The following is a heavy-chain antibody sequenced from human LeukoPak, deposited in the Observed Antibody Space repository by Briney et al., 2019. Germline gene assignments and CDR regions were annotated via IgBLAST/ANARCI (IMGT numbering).Heavy chain of an antibody. V-gene: IGHV3-21*01. D-gene: IGHD2-2*01. CDR3: ARDVGCSSTSCYAIFDY. J-gene: IGHJ4*02. CDR2: ISSSSSYI. CDR1: GFTFSSYS. Sequence: GGSLRLSCAVSGFTFSSYSMNWVRQAPGKGLEWVSSISSSSSYIYYADSVKGRFTISRDNAKNSLYLQMNSLRAEDTAVYYCARDVGCSSTSCYAIFDYWGQGTLVTVSS.